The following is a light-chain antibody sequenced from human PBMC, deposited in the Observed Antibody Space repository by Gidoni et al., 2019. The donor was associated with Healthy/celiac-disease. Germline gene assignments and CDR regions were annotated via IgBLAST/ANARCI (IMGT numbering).Light chain of an antibody. J-gene: IGLJ2*01. Sequence: SYDLTQLPSLSVSPGQTASITCSGDKLGDKYACWYQQKPGQSPVLVIYQDSKRPSGIPERFSGSNSGNTATLTISGTQAMDEADYYCQAWDSSTVVFGGGTKLTVL. V-gene: IGLV3-1*01. CDR1: KLGDKY. CDR2: QDS. CDR3: QAWDSSTVV.